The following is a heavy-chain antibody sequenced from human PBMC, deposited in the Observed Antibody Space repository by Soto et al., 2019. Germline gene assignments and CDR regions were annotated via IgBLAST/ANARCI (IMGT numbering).Heavy chain of an antibody. CDR3: ARWADDCSGGSCYSTSVDY. D-gene: IGHD2-15*01. CDR2: MNPNSGNT. J-gene: IGHJ4*02. Sequence: GASVKVSCKASGDTFTSYDINWVRQATGQGLEWMGWMNPNSGNTGYAQKFQGRVTMTRNTSISTAYMELSSLRSEDTAVYYCARWADDCSGGSCYSTSVDYWGQGTLVTVSS. CDR1: GDTFTSYD. V-gene: IGHV1-8*01.